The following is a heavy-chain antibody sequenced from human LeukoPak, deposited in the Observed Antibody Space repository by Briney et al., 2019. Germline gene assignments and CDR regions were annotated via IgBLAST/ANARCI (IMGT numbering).Heavy chain of an antibody. CDR2: ISAYNGNT. D-gene: IGHD6-13*01. V-gene: IGHV1-18*01. Sequence: ASVKVSCKASGYTFTSYGISWVRQAPGQGLEWMGWISAYNGNTNYAQKLQGRVTMTTDTSTSTAYMELRSLRSDDTAVYYCARDKAQQLGANWFDPWGQGTLVTVSS. J-gene: IGHJ5*02. CDR1: GYTFTSYG. CDR3: ARDKAQQLGANWFDP.